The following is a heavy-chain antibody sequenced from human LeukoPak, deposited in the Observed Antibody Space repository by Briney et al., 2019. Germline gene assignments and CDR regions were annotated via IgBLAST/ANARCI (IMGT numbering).Heavy chain of an antibody. D-gene: IGHD1-14*01. J-gene: IGHJ4*02. CDR3: ARSKDNRGYDVRHLDY. CDR1: VFTFTGYY. CDR2: SNPNGGHT. Sequence: ASVKVSRKTAVFTFTGYYMHWVRQAPGQGLEWMGMSNPNGGHTDYAQNFQGRVTMTRDMSTRPVYMELSSLRSEDTAVFYCARSKDNRGYDVRHLDYWGQGTLVTVSS. V-gene: IGHV1-46*01.